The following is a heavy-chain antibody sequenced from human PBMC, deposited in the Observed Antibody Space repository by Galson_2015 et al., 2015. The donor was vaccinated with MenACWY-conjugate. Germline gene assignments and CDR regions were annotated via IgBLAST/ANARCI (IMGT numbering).Heavy chain of an antibody. D-gene: IGHD3-16*01. J-gene: IGHJ4*02. V-gene: IGHV3-23*01. CDR2: SGGSGHST. Sequence: RLSCAASGFTFSSYGMSWVRQAPGKGLEWVSSSGGSGHSTYYAESVKGRFTISRDNSKNTLYLQMDSLRAEDTALYYCTKDYTSAYSGAAYWGQGSLVTVSS. CDR3: TKDYTSAYSGAAY. CDR1: GFTFSSYG.